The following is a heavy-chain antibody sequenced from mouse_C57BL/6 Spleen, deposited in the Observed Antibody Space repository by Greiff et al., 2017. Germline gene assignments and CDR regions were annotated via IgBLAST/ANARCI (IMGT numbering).Heavy chain of an antibody. CDR3: ARYYDDYAMDD. V-gene: IGHV1-42*01. D-gene: IGHD2-4*01. CDR1: GYSFTGYY. Sequence: EVQLQQSGPELVKPGASVKISCKASGYSFTGYYMNWVKQSPEKSLEWIGEINPSTGGTTYNQKFKAKATLTVDKSSSTAYMQLKSLTSEDSAVYYCARYYDDYAMDDWGQGTSVTVSS. J-gene: IGHJ4*01. CDR2: INPSTGGT.